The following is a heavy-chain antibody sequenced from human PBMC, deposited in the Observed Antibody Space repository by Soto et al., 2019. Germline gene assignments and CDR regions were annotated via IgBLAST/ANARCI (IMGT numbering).Heavy chain of an antibody. CDR1: GFSLTTSEVG. Sequence: QITLKESGPALVKPTQTLTLTCTFSGFSLTTSEVGVGWIRQPPGKALEWLALIYWDDDKRYSPSLRSRLTIHKDPSKNQVVLTMTNVDPVDTATYYCAPRFDWYYFDYWGQGTLVTVSS. D-gene: IGHD3-9*01. V-gene: IGHV2-5*02. CDR2: IYWDDDK. J-gene: IGHJ4*02. CDR3: APRFDWYYFDY.